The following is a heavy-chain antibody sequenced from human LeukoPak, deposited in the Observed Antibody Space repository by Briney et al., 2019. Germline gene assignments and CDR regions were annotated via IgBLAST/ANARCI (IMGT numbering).Heavy chain of an antibody. D-gene: IGHD6-19*01. J-gene: IGHJ4*02. CDR3: AKGGWADF. Sequence: PGGSLRLSCTASGFTFSHYPMTWVRQAPGKGLEWVSLISDGGDYTYYADSVKGRFTISRDNSKNTLYLQMNSLRAEDTAVYYCAKGGWADFWGQGTLVTVSS. CDR2: ISDGGDYT. CDR1: GFTFSHYP. V-gene: IGHV3-23*01.